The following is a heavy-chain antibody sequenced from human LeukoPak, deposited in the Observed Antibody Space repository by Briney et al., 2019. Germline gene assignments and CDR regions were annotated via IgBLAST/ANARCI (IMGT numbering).Heavy chain of an antibody. CDR1: GFTVSSNY. V-gene: IGHV3-66*01. Sequence: PGGSLRLSCAASGFTVSSNYMSWVRQAPGKGLEWVSVIYSGGSTYYADSVKGRFTISRDNSKNTLYLQMNSLRAEDTAVYYCASGDSGIAAAFDYWGQGTLVTVPS. CDR2: IYSGGST. J-gene: IGHJ4*02. D-gene: IGHD6-13*01. CDR3: ASGDSGIAAAFDY.